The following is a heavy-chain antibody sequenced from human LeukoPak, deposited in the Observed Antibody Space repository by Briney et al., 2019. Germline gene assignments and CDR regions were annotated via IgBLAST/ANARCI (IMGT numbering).Heavy chain of an antibody. CDR3: VAYKFLLSWSAFDF. D-gene: IGHD6-13*01. V-gene: IGHV3-30*03. CDR1: GFTFSTYG. CDR2: ISYDGSNK. J-gene: IGHJ3*01. Sequence: GRSLRLSCAASGFTFSTYGMHWVRQAPGKGLEWVAVISYDGSNKYYTDSVKGRFTISRDNSRNTLYLQVNSLRAEDTAVYYCVAYKFLLSWSAFDFWGRGTMVTVSS.